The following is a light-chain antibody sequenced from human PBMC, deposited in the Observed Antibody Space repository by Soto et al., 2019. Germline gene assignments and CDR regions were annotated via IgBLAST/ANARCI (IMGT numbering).Light chain of an antibody. J-gene: IGLJ7*01. V-gene: IGLV1-40*01. Sequence: QSVLTQPPSVSGAPGQRVTISCTGSSSNIGANFDVHWYQQLPGTAPKLLIDGNNNRPSGVPDRFSGSKSGTSASLAITGLQAEDEADYYCQSYDSRLRGAVFGGGTQLTVL. CDR1: SSNIGANFD. CDR2: GNN. CDR3: QSYDSRLRGAV.